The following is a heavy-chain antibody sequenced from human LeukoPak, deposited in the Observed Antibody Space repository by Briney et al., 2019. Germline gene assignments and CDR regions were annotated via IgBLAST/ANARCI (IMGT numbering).Heavy chain of an antibody. CDR2: IYISGST. CDR1: GGSISSGSDY. V-gene: IGHV4-61*02. CDR3: ARGDSGGYHYYGMDV. Sequence: PSETLSLTYTVSGGSISSGSDYWSWIRQPAGKGLEWIGRIYISGSTNYNPSLKSRVTISLDTSKNQFSLKLSSVTAADTAVYYCARGDSGGYHYYGMDVWGQGTTVTVSS. D-gene: IGHD6-19*01. J-gene: IGHJ6*02.